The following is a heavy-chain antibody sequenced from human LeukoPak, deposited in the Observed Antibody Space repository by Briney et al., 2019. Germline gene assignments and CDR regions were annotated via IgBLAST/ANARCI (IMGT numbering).Heavy chain of an antibody. CDR1: GGSFSGYY. V-gene: IGHV4-59*10. CDR2: IYTSGST. D-gene: IGHD2/OR15-2a*01. Sequence: KPSETLSLTCAVYGGSFSGYYWSWIRQPAGKELEWIGHIYTSGSTNYNPSLKSRVTMSVDTSKNQFSLKLSSVTAADTAVYFCARSFLDYMDVWGKGTTVTVSS. CDR3: ARSFLDYMDV. J-gene: IGHJ6*03.